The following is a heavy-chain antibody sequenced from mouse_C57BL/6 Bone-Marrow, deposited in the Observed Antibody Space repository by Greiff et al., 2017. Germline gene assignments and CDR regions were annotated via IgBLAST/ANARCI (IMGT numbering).Heavy chain of an antibody. CDR3: ARPYYSNYWYFDV. J-gene: IGHJ1*03. CDR1: GYTFNSYW. V-gene: IGHV1-55*01. CDR2: LYPGSGSN. Sequence: QVQLQQPGAELVKPGASVKMSCQASGYTFNSYWITWVKQRHGQGLEWIGDLYPGSGSNNYNEKSKSKATLTVDPSSSTAYMQLSSLTSEDSAVEYCARPYYSNYWYFDVWGTGTTVTVSS. D-gene: IGHD2-5*01.